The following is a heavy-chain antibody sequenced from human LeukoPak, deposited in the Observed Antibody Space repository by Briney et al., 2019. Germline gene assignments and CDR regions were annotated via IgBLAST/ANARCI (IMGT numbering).Heavy chain of an antibody. Sequence: ASVKVSCKASGYTFTGYYMHWVRQAPGQGLEWMGWINPNSGGTNYAQKFQGRVTMTRDTSISTAYMELSRLRSDDTAVYYCAREGCFSVSGGFDYWGQGTLVTVSS. V-gene: IGHV1-2*02. J-gene: IGHJ4*02. CDR3: AREGCFSVSGGFDY. CDR1: GYTFTGYY. D-gene: IGHD3-10*01. CDR2: INPNSGGT.